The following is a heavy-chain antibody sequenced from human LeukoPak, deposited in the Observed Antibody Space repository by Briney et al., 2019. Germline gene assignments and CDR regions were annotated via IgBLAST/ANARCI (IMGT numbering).Heavy chain of an antibody. CDR2: INPSGGST. J-gene: IGHJ4*02. Sequence: ASVKVSCKASGYTFTSYYMHWVRQAPGQGLEWMGIINPSGGSTSYAQKFQGRVTMTRDTSTSTVYMELNSLRSEDTAVYYCARDPAAAADNWEYYFDYWGQGTLVTVSS. CDR1: GYTFTSYY. D-gene: IGHD6-13*01. V-gene: IGHV1-46*01. CDR3: ARDPAAAADNWEYYFDY.